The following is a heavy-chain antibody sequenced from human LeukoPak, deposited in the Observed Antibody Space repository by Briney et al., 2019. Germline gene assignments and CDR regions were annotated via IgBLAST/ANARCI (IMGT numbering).Heavy chain of an antibody. CDR2: INPNSGGT. D-gene: IGHD6-19*01. J-gene: IGHJ1*01. Sequence: ASVKVSCKASGYTFTGYYMHWVRQAPGQGLEWMGWINPNSGGTNYAQKFQGRVTMTRDTSISTAYMELSRLRSDDTAVYYCARDSGSGWYLESFQHWGQGTLVTVSS. CDR3: ARDSGSGWYLESFQH. CDR1: GYTFTGYY. V-gene: IGHV1-2*02.